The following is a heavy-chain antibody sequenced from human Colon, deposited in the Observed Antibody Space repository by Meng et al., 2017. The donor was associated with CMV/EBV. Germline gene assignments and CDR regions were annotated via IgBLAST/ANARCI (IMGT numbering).Heavy chain of an antibody. CDR1: GFTFNTYA. V-gene: IGHV3-21*01. CDR3: VRDGQCSSTSCAPTYDY. CDR2: ITGHSNYA. D-gene: IGHD2-2*01. J-gene: IGHJ4*02. Sequence: GGSLRLSCAASGFTFNTYAIAWVRQAPAKGLHWISAITGHSNYADYADSVKGRFIIPRDSAQNSVYLQMSGLRVEDTAVYYCVRDGQCSSTSCAPTYDYWGQGVLVTVSS.